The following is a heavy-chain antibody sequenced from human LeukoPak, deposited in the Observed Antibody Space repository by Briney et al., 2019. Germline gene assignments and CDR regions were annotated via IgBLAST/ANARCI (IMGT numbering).Heavy chain of an antibody. D-gene: IGHD6-19*01. CDR2: ISAYNGNT. V-gene: IGHV1-18*01. CDR3: ARASESGWREFDY. Sequence: ATLKVSCKASAYTFTSYGISWVRQAPGQGLEWMGWISAYNGNTNYAQKFQGRVTMTTDTSTSTPYMELRSLRSDDTAVYYCARASESGWREFDYWGQGTLVTVSS. CDR1: AYTFTSYG. J-gene: IGHJ4*02.